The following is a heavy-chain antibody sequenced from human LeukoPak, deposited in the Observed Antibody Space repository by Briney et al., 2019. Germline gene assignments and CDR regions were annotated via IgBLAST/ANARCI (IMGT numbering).Heavy chain of an antibody. CDR3: VKYSSGWYYYFDY. CDR2: ISSNGGST. CDR1: GFTFSSYA. J-gene: IGHJ4*02. V-gene: IGHV3-64D*09. Sequence: QAGGSLRLSCSASGFTFSSYAMHWVRQAPGKGLEYVSAISSNGGSTYYADSVKGRFTISRDNSKNTLYLQVSSLRAEDTAVYYCVKYSSGWYYYFDYWGQGTLVTVSS. D-gene: IGHD6-19*01.